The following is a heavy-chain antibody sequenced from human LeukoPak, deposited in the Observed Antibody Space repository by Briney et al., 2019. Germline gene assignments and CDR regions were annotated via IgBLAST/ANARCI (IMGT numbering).Heavy chain of an antibody. Sequence: SVKVSCKASGGTFSSYAISWVRQAPGQGLEWMGGIIPIFGTANYAQKFQGRVTITADESTSTAYMELSSLRSEDTAVYYCASGEYYDILTGYSYYFDYWGQGALVTVSS. CDR3: ASGEYYDILTGYSYYFDY. D-gene: IGHD3-9*01. V-gene: IGHV1-69*13. J-gene: IGHJ4*02. CDR1: GGTFSSYA. CDR2: IIPIFGTA.